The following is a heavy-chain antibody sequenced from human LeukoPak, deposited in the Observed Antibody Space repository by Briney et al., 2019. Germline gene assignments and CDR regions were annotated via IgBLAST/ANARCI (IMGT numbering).Heavy chain of an antibody. CDR2: IYYSGST. J-gene: IGHJ6*02. D-gene: IGHD3-22*01. Sequence: SETLSLTCTVSGGSISSYYWSWIRQPPGKGLEWIGYIYYSGSTNYNPSLKSRVTISVDTSKNQFSLKLSSVTAADTAVYYCASSPYSSYYYDSSGYYYGMDVWGQGTTVTVSS. V-gene: IGHV4-59*08. CDR1: GGSISSYY. CDR3: ASSPYSSYYYDSSGYYYGMDV.